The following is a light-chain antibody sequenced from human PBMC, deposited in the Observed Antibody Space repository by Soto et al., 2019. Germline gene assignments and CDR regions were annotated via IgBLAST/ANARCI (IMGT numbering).Light chain of an antibody. CDR2: GTS. CDR1: QSVSSSY. J-gene: IGKJ2*01. V-gene: IGKV3-20*01. Sequence: ETVLTQSPGTLSLSPGDRATLSCRASQSVSSSYLAWYQQKPGQAPRLLIYGTSSRDTGIPDRFSGSGSGTDFTLTISRLEPEDFAVYYCQQYGSSMYTFGQGTKLEIK. CDR3: QQYGSSMYT.